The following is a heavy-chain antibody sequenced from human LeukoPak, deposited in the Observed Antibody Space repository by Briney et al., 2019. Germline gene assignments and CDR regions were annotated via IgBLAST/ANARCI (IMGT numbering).Heavy chain of an antibody. Sequence: KPGGSLRLSCAASGFTFSSYSMNLVRQAPGKGLEWVSSISSSSSYIYYADSVKGRFTISRDNAKNSLYLQMNSLRAEDTAVYYCATEVGFGEYNWFDPWGQGTLVTVSS. CDR3: ATEVGFGEYNWFDP. V-gene: IGHV3-21*01. D-gene: IGHD3-10*01. CDR1: GFTFSSYS. CDR2: ISSSSSYI. J-gene: IGHJ5*02.